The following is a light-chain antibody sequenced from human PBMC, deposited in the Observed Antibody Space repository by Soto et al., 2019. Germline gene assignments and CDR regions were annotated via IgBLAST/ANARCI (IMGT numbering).Light chain of an antibody. CDR3: SSYTSTNVVI. Sequence: QSALTQPASVSGSPGQSITISCTGSSSDIGDYKYVSWYKQHPGKAPKLMIYDVSNRPSGVSNRFSGSKSGNTASLTISGLQAEYEADYYCSSYTSTNVVIFGGGTKLTVL. CDR1: SSDIGDYKY. V-gene: IGLV2-14*01. J-gene: IGLJ2*01. CDR2: DVS.